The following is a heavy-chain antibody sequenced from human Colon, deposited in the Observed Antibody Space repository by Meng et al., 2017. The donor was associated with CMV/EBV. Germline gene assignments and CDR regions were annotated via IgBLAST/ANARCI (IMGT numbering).Heavy chain of an antibody. Sequence: GESLKISCAASGFTFSSYAMHWVRQAPGRGPEWVSGISGSGGSIKYADSVKGRFTITRDNSKNTLYLQMDSLRVEDTAVYYCAKDLRITVFGVAPVWGQGTPVTVSS. CDR3: AKDLRITVFGVAPV. J-gene: IGHJ4*02. D-gene: IGHD3-3*01. CDR1: GFTFSSYA. V-gene: IGHV3-23*01. CDR2: ISGSGGSI.